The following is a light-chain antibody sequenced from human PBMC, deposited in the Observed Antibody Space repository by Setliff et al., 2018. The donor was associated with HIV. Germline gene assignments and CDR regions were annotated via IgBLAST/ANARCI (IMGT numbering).Light chain of an antibody. CDR2: DVS. CDR1: SSDVGGYNF. J-gene: IGLJ1*01. V-gene: IGLV2-14*03. Sequence: QSVLTQPASVSGSPGQSITISCTGTSSDVGGYNFVSWYQHHPGKAPILMIYDVSTRPSGVSNRFSGSKSDNTASLTISGLQAEDEADYYCSSYTSSSTLNVFGTGTKVTV. CDR3: SSYTSSSTLNV.